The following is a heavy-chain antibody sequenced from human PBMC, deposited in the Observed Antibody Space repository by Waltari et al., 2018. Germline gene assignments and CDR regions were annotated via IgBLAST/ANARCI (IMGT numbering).Heavy chain of an antibody. CDR1: GYTLTELS. Sequence: QVQLVQSGAEVKKPGASVKVSCKVSGYTLTELSMHWVRQAPGKGLEWMGGCDPEDGETMYAQKFQGGVTMTEDTSTDTAYMELSILRAEDTAVYYCATQGLWYDSSRYYNFVYWGQGTLVTVSS. V-gene: IGHV1-24*01. D-gene: IGHD3-22*01. CDR2: CDPEDGET. J-gene: IGHJ4*02. CDR3: ATQGLWYDSSRYYNFVY.